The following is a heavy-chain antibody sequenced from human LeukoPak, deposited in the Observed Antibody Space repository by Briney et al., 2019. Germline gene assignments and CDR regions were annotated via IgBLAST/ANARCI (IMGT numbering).Heavy chain of an antibody. CDR1: GGSISSYY. J-gene: IGHJ4*02. Sequence: KPSETLSLTCTVSGGSISSYYWSWIRQPPGKGLEWIGYIYYSGSTNYNPSLKSRVTISVDTSKNQFSLKLSSVTAADTAVYCCARANYGDWRPFGYWGQGTLVTVSS. CDR2: IYYSGST. CDR3: ARANYGDWRPFGY. V-gene: IGHV4-59*01. D-gene: IGHD4-17*01.